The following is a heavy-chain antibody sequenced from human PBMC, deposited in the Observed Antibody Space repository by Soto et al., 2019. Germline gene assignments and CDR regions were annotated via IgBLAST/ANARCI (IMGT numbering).Heavy chain of an antibody. CDR3: ARTDSVGYFAN. J-gene: IGHJ4*02. CDR1: GDVISRGYH. Sequence: SETLSLPCAVSGDVISRGYHWAWIRQPPGKGLEWVASIYHSGTTYYNPSLTSRVPISVATSKNQFSLKLTSLTPATPAVFYCARTDSVGYFANLGQGTLVTVSS. V-gene: IGHV4-38-2*01. CDR2: IYHSGTT. D-gene: IGHD3-22*01.